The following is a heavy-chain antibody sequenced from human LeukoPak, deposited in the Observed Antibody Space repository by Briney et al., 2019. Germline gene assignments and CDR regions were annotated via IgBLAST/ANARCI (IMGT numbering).Heavy chain of an antibody. Sequence: PGGSLRLSCAASGFTFSSYAMTWVRQAPGKGLEWVSVINDGGGSTYYADSVKGRFIISRDNSKNTLYLQMNSLRAEDTAVYYCARDRGNRDAFDIWGQGTMVTVSS. CDR2: INDGGGST. J-gene: IGHJ3*02. V-gene: IGHV3-23*01. CDR3: ARDRGNRDAFDI. D-gene: IGHD1-14*01. CDR1: GFTFSSYA.